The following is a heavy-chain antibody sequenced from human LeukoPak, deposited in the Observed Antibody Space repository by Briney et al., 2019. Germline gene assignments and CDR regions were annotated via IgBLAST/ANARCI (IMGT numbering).Heavy chain of an antibody. CDR3: AKTQGYYDA. CDR1: GFTFSNYA. V-gene: IGHV3-23*01. D-gene: IGHD2-15*01. J-gene: IGHJ5*02. CDR2: IYGSDDKT. Sequence: GGSLRLSCVASGFTFSNYAMSWVRQAPGKGLELVSGIYGSDDKTVYGDAVKGRFTISRDNSKNTLYMQMNSLRSDDTAVYYCAKTQGYYDAWGQGALVTVSS.